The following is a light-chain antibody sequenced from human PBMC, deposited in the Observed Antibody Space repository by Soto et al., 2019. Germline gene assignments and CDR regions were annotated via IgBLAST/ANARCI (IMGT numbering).Light chain of an antibody. CDR2: WAS. CDR3: MQGTHWPWT. CDR1: QSIFYISNNKNY. V-gene: IGKV4-1*01. J-gene: IGKJ1*01. Sequence: DIVMTQSPDSLAVSLGESATINCKSSQSIFYISNNKNYLAWCQQKPGQPPKLLIYWASNRDSGVPDRFSGSGSGTDFTLKISRVEAEDVGVYYCMQGTHWPWTFGQGTKVDIK.